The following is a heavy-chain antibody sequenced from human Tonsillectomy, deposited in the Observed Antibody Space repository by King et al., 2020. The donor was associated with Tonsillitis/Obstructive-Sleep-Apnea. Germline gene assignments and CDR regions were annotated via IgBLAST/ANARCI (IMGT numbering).Heavy chain of an antibody. Sequence: VQLVESGGVLVQPGGSLRLSCAASGFTFSSYWMHWVRQAPGKGLVWVSRFNGDGRSTSYADSVKGRFTITRDNAKNTMYLQMNSLRDEDTAVYHCARDHMVDGSGQPDDAFDMWGQGTMVTVSS. CDR2: FNGDGRST. J-gene: IGHJ3*02. CDR3: ARDHMVDGSGQPDDAFDM. V-gene: IGHV3-74*01. CDR1: GFTFSSYW. D-gene: IGHD2-21*01.